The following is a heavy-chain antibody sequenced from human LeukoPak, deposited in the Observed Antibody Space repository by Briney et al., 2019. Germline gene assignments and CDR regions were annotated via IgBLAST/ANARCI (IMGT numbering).Heavy chain of an antibody. Sequence: SETLSLTCTVSGGSISSYYWSWIRQPPGKGLEWIGYVYYSGSTTYNPSLKSRVTISVDTSKNQFSLKLSSVTAADTAVYYCARVAGSVLDWGQGTLVTVSS. V-gene: IGHV4-59*08. CDR3: ARVAGSVLD. CDR1: GGSISSYY. CDR2: VYYSGST. D-gene: IGHD2-8*01. J-gene: IGHJ4*02.